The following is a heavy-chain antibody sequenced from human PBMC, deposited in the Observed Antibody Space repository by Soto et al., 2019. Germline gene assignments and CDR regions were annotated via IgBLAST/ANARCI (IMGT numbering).Heavy chain of an antibody. CDR3: ARDPQGSSGWYY. V-gene: IGHV3-33*01. CDR2: IWYDGSNK. J-gene: IGHJ4*02. CDR1: GFTFSSYG. D-gene: IGHD6-19*01. Sequence: GGSLRLSCAASGFTFSSYGMHWVRQAPGKGLEWVAVIWYDGSNKYYADSVKGRFTISRDNSRNTLYLQMNSLRAEDTAVYYCARDPQGSSGWYYWGQGTLVTVSS.